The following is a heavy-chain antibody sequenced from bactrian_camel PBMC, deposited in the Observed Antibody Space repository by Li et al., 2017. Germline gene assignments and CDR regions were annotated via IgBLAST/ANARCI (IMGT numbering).Heavy chain of an antibody. Sequence: VQLVESGGGSTQAGGSLRLSCVASIYGVIYNTYCMGWFRQAPGKEREGVASINSGAGSTFYSDSVKGRFTISRDNAKNTLYLQMNSLKPDDTAIYTCAADAWPSGSYPRCAFKHWGQGTQVTVSS. V-gene: IGHV3S1*01. CDR2: INSGAGST. D-gene: IGHD2*01. J-gene: IGHJ4*01. CDR1: IYGVIYNTYC. CDR3: AADAWPSGSYPRCAFKH.